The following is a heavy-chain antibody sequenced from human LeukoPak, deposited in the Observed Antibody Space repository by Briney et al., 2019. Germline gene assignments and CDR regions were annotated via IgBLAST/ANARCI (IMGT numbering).Heavy chain of an antibody. Sequence: GGSLRLSCAASGFTFSSYAMSWVRQAPGKGLDWVSAISGSGGSTYYADSVKGRFTISRDNSKNTLYLQMNSLRAEDTAVYYCAKDRAVGYCSGGSCYSGGHWFDPWGQGTLVTVSS. D-gene: IGHD2-15*01. V-gene: IGHV3-23*01. J-gene: IGHJ5*02. CDR3: AKDRAVGYCSGGSCYSGGHWFDP. CDR2: ISGSGGST. CDR1: GFTFSSYA.